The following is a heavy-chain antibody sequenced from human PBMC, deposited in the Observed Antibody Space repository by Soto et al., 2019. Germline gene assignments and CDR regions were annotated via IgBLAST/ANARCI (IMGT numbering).Heavy chain of an antibody. V-gene: IGHV1-18*01. CDR3: ARDPVGGNWFDP. Sequence: QVQLVQSGAEVKKPGASVKVSCKASGYTFTSYGISWVRQAPGRGLEWMGWINPYNGNTNHAQKPQGRVTMTTDTSPSTAYTELRSLRSEDTAVYYWARDPVGGNWFDPWGQGTLGAVSS. J-gene: IGHJ5*02. CDR2: INPYNGNT. D-gene: IGHD1-26*01. CDR1: GYTFTSYG.